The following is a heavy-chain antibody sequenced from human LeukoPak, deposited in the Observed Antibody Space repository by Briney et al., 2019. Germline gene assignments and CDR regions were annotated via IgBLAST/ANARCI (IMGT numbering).Heavy chain of an antibody. CDR1: GGSISSSSYY. Sequence: SESLSLTRTVSGGSISSSSYYWGWIRRPPGRGLEWIGSFYYCGSTYYNPSLKSRVTISVDTSKNQFSLKLSSVTAADTAVYYCASHATGPHQSGWTYDAFDIWGQGTMVTVSS. J-gene: IGHJ3*02. D-gene: IGHD6-19*01. V-gene: IGHV4-39*01. CDR3: ASHATGPHQSGWTYDAFDI. CDR2: FYYCGST.